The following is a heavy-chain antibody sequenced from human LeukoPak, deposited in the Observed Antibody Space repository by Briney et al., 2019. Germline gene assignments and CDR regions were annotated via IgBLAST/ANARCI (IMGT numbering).Heavy chain of an antibody. D-gene: IGHD3-10*01. CDR3: AKGDHYYGSGSYLFDY. CDR2: ISWNSGSI. J-gene: IGHJ4*02. CDR1: GFTFDDYA. Sequence: GGSLRLSCAASGFTFDDYAMHRVRQAPGKGLEWVSGISWNSGSIGYADSVKGRFTISRDNAKNSLYLQMNSLRAEDTALYYCAKGDHYYGSGSYLFDYWGQGTLVTVSS. V-gene: IGHV3-9*01.